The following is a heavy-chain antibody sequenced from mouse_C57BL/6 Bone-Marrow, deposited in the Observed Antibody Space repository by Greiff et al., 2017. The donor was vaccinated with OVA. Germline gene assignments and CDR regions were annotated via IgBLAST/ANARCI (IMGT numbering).Heavy chain of an antibody. CDR2: IYPGDGDT. CDR3: ASMVTARYFDV. Sequence: VKLQESGPELVKPGASVKISCKASGYAFSSSWMNWVTQRPGTGLAWIGRIYPGDGDTTYNGKFKGKATLTADKSYSTAYMQRRCLTSEDYAVYSCASMVTARYFDVWGTGTTVTVSS. D-gene: IGHD2-2*01. V-gene: IGHV1-82*01. J-gene: IGHJ1*03. CDR1: GYAFSSSW.